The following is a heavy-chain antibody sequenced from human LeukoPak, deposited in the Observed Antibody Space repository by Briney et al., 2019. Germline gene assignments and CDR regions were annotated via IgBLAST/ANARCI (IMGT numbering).Heavy chain of an antibody. V-gene: IGHV1-46*03. CDR3: ARGIVVVPAAMCLSWFDP. CDR1: GYTFTSYY. CDR2: INPSGGST. Sequence: ASVKVSCKASGYTFTSYYMHWVRQAPGQGLEWMGIINPSGGSTSYAQKFQGRVTMTRDTSTSTVYMELNSLRSEDTAVYYCARGIVVVPAAMCLSWFDPWGQGTLVTVSS. J-gene: IGHJ5*02. D-gene: IGHD2-2*01.